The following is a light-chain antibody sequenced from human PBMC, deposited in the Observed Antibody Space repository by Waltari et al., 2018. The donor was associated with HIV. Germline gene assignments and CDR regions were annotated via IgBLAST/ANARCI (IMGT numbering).Light chain of an antibody. CDR1: QNLLDSHGYNY. V-gene: IGKV2-28*01. Sequence: DIVMTQSPLSLPVTPGEPASISCRSSQNLLDSHGYNYLDWYLQRPGQSPQLLIYLGSNRTSGVPDRFSGGGSGTDFTLKISRVEADDVGVYYCMQGLQTPQVTFGGGTKVEI. CDR3: MQGLQTPQVT. CDR2: LGS. J-gene: IGKJ4*01.